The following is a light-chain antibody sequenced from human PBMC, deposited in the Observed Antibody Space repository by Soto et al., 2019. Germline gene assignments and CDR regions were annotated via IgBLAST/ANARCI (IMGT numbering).Light chain of an antibody. CDR3: CSYTSSGTLV. CDR1: SSDVGSYNF. CDR2: EVT. Sequence: QSALTQPASVSGSPGQSITISCTGTSSDVGSYNFVSWYQQHPGKAPKLMISEVTNRPSGISNRFSGSKSGYTASLTISGLQAEDEADYYCCSYTSSGTLVFGGGTKLTVL. J-gene: IGLJ3*02. V-gene: IGLV2-14*03.